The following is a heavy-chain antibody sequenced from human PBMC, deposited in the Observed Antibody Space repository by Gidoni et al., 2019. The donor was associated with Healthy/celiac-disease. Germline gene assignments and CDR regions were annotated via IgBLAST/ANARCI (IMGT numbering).Heavy chain of an antibody. CDR2: INPNSGGT. D-gene: IGHD4-17*01. CDR3: AREAVYGDYNYYYMDV. CDR1: GYTFTGYY. Sequence: QVQLVQSGAEVKKPGASVKVSCKASGYTFTGYYMHWVRQAPGQGLEWMGRINPNSGGTNYAQKFQGRVTMTRDTSISTAYMELSRLRSDDTAVYYCAREAVYGDYNYYYMDVWGKGTTVTVSS. J-gene: IGHJ6*03. V-gene: IGHV1-2*06.